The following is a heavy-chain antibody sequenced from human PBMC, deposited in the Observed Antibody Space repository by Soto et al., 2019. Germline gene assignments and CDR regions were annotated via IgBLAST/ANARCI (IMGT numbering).Heavy chain of an antibody. J-gene: IGHJ4*02. V-gene: IGHV3-23*01. CDR1: GFTFSNYA. Sequence: EVQLLESGGGLVQPGGSLRLSCAASGFTFSNYAMNWVRQAPGKGLEWVSAISGSGDSTYYADSVKGRFTSSRDSSKNPLYLQMNSLRAEDMAVYYCAKGGFMFDWGQGTLVTVSS. CDR2: ISGSGDST. D-gene: IGHD3-10*02. CDR3: AKGGFMFD.